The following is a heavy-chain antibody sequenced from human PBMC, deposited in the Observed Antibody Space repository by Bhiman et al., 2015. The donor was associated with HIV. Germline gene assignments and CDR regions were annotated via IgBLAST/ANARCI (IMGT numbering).Heavy chain of an antibody. CDR1: GFTFSSYG. D-gene: IGHD1-1*01. J-gene: IGHJ4*02. Sequence: EVQLVESGGGWSAWGVPETLLCSSGFTFSSYGMHWVRQAPGKGLEWVANIKQDGSEKYYVDSVKGRFTISRDNAKNSLYLQMNSLRAEDTAVYYCARGQRLFDCWGQGTLVTVSS. CDR2: IKQDGSEK. V-gene: IGHV3-7*01. CDR3: ARGQRLFDC.